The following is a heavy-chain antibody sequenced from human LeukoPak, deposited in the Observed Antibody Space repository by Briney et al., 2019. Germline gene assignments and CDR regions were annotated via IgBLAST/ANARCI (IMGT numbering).Heavy chain of an antibody. CDR3: VRLSWELGDGGVT. V-gene: IGHV3-74*01. J-gene: IGHJ5*02. Sequence: GGSLRLSCAASGFTFSSYWMHWVRQAPGKGLVWISRINSDGSSTSYADSVEGRFTISRDNAKNTLYLQMNSLRAEDTAVYYCVRLSWELGDGGVTWGQGTLVTVSS. CDR1: GFTFSSYW. D-gene: IGHD1-26*01. CDR2: INSDGSST.